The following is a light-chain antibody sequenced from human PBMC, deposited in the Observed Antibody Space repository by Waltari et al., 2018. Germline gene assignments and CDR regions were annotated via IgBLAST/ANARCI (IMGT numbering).Light chain of an antibody. CDR3: AVWDDNLYGVV. CDR1: SSNIGSNS. Sequence: QSVLTQPPSASGAPGQRVTISCSGSSSNIGSNSVYWYQQFPGTAPRLLIYRNFQGPSGVPERFSVSKSGTSASLAISGLRSEDEADYYCAVWDDNLYGVVFGGGTKLTVL. V-gene: IGLV1-47*01. J-gene: IGLJ2*01. CDR2: RNF.